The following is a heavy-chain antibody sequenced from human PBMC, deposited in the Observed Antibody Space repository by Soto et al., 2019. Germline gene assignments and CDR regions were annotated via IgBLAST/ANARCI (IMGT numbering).Heavy chain of an antibody. D-gene: IGHD1-26*01. Sequence: GSLRLSCTASGFTFGDCAMSWFRQAPGKGLEWVGFIRSKAYGGTTEYAASVKGRFTISRDDSKSIAYLQMNSLKTEDTAVYYCTTVPIVGATTPTFDYWGQGSLVTVSS. CDR2: IRSKAYGGTT. J-gene: IGHJ4*02. V-gene: IGHV3-49*03. CDR3: TTVPIVGATTPTFDY. CDR1: GFTFGDCA.